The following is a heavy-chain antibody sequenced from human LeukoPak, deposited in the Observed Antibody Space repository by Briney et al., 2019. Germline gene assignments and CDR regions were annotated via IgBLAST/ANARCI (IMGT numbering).Heavy chain of an antibody. CDR1: GGSISSYY. J-gene: IGHJ4*02. Sequence: SETLSLTCTVSGGSISSYYWSWIRQPPGKGLEWIGEINHSGSTNYNPSLKSRVTISVDTSKNQFSLKLSSVTAADTAVYYCARVYDSSRASFDYWGQGTLVTVSS. D-gene: IGHD3-22*01. CDR2: INHSGST. CDR3: ARVYDSSRASFDY. V-gene: IGHV4-34*01.